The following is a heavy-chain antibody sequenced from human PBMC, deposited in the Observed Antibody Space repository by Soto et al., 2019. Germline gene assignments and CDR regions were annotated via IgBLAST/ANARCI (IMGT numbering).Heavy chain of an antibody. CDR1: GGSISSYY. CDR3: ARRRGIAAAGTGYYYYYMDV. Sequence: SEPLSLTCTVSGGSISSYYWSWIRQPPGKGLEWIGYIYYSGSTNYNPSLKSRVTISVDTSKNQFSLKLSSVTAADTAVYYCARRRGIAAAGTGYYYYYMDVWGKGTTVTVSS. J-gene: IGHJ6*03. CDR2: IYYSGST. D-gene: IGHD6-13*01. V-gene: IGHV4-59*08.